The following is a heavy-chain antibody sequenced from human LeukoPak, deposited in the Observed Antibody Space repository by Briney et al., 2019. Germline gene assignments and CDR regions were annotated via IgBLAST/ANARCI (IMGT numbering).Heavy chain of an antibody. D-gene: IGHD6-19*01. J-gene: IGHJ3*02. CDR1: GFTFSSYV. CDR2: INHSGST. V-gene: IGHV4-34*01. CDR3: ARPVGTGAVAAHDAFDI. Sequence: GSLRLSCAASGFTFSSYVMSWVRQPPGKGLEWIGEINHSGSTNYNPSLKSRVTISVDTSKNQFSLKLSSVTAADTAVYYCARPVGTGAVAAHDAFDIWGQGTMVTVSS.